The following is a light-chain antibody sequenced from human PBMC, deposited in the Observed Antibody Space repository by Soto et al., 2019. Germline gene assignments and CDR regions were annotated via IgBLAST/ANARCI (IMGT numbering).Light chain of an antibody. V-gene: IGKV3-11*01. Sequence: ETVLTQSPATLSLSPGERATLSCRASRSISTYLAWYQQKPGQAPRLLIYEALNRATGIPARFSGSGSGTDFTLTISSLQPEDFTTYYCQQTYRTPLTFAGGPRWIS. J-gene: IGKJ4*01. CDR3: QQTYRTPLT. CDR2: EAL. CDR1: RSISTY.